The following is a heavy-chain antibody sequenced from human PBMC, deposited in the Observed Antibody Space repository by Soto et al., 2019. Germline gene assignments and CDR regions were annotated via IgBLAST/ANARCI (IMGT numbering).Heavy chain of an antibody. CDR1: GFTFSSYG. J-gene: IGHJ6*02. D-gene: IGHD3-9*01. CDR3: AKVGNPYDILTELDV. Sequence: GGSLRLSCAASGFTFSSYGMHWVRQAPGKGLEWVAVISYDGSNKYYADSVKGRFTISRDNSKNTLYLQMNSLRAEDTAVYYCAKVGNPYDILTELDVWGQGTTVTVSS. CDR2: ISYDGSNK. V-gene: IGHV3-30*18.